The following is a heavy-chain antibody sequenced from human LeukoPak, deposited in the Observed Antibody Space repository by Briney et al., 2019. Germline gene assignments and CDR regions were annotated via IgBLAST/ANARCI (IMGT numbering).Heavy chain of an antibody. CDR2: ISGSGGST. J-gene: IGHJ5*02. V-gene: IGHV3-23*01. D-gene: IGHD6-19*01. CDR1: GFTFSSYG. CDR3: AKGIAVNWFDP. Sequence: GGSLRLSCAASGFTFSSYGMSWVRQAPGKGLEWVSAISGSGGSTYYADSVKGRFTISRDNSKDTLYLQMNSLRAEDTAVYYCAKGIAVNWFDPWGQGTLVTVSS.